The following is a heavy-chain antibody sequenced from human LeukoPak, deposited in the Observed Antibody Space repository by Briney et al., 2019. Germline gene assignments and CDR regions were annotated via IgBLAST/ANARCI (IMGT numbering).Heavy chain of an antibody. CDR2: INHSGST. Sequence: SETLSLTCAVYGGSFSGYYWSWIRQPPGKGLEWIGEINHSGSTNCNPSLKSRVTISVDTSKNQFSLKLSSVTAADTAVYYCVGSIAVAEAFDIWGQGTMVTVSS. CDR1: GGSFSGYY. J-gene: IGHJ3*02. D-gene: IGHD6-19*01. V-gene: IGHV4-34*01. CDR3: VGSIAVAEAFDI.